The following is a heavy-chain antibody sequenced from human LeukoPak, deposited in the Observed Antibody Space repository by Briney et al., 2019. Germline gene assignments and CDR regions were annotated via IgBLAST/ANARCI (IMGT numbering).Heavy chain of an antibody. D-gene: IGHD2-2*01. CDR1: RFAFTSYA. J-gene: IGHJ4*02. V-gene: IGHV3-33*03. CDR3: ASGSIGSSSSPSCWAFEL. Sequence: PGRSLRLSWAASRFAFTSYAMHWVRKAPGTGLEWVAAIWFEGSNEEYADSVKGRFTISRDNSKNTLYLQMNSLRAEDTAVYYCASGSIGSSSSPSCWAFELWGQGALVTVSS. CDR2: IWFEGSNE.